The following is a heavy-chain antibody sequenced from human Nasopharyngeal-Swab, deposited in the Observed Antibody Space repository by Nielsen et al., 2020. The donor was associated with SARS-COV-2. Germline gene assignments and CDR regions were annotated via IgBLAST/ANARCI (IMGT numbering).Heavy chain of an antibody. CDR3: ARLVITTSWYFDL. V-gene: IGHV3-74*01. J-gene: IGHJ2*01. CDR2: VNQDGSRT. D-gene: IGHD3-22*01. CDR1: GVIFSKYW. Sequence: GESLKIPCVASGVIFSKYWMHWVRQAPGKGLVWVSRVNQDGSRTDYADSVRGRFTISRDNAKNTLYLQMNSLRAEDTAVYYCARLVITTSWYFDLWGRGTLVTVSS.